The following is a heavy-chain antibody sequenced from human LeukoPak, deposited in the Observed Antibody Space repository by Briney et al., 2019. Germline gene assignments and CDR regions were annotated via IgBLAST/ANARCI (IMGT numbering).Heavy chain of an antibody. J-gene: IGHJ4*02. D-gene: IGHD2-21*01. V-gene: IGHV3-7*01. CDR1: GFTFSRYW. CDR2: IKQDGSEK. CDR3: ARAGDGLFDY. Sequence: SGGSLTLSCAASGFTFSRYWMSWVRQAPGKGLEWVANIKQDGSEKYYVGSVKGRFTISRDNAKNSLYLQMNSLGAEDTAVYYCARAGDGLFDYWGQGTLVTVSS.